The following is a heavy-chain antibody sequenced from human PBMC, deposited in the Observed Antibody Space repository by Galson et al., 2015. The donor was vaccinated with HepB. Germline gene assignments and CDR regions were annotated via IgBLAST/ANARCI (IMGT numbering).Heavy chain of an antibody. V-gene: IGHV5-51*01. CDR2: IYPGDSDT. CDR3: ARPPPDYDYTSTRDAFDI. CDR1: GYSFTSYW. D-gene: IGHD3-16*01. J-gene: IGHJ3*02. Sequence: QSGAEVKKPGESLKISCKGSGYSFTSYWIGWVRQMPGKGLEWMGIIYPGDSDTRYSPSFQGQVTISADKSISTAYLQWSSLKASDTAMYYCARPPPDYDYTSTRDAFDIWGQGTMVTVSS.